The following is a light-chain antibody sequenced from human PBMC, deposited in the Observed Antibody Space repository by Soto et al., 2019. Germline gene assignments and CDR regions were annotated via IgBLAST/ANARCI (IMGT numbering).Light chain of an antibody. CDR2: AAS. V-gene: IGKV1-39*01. Sequence: DIQMTQSPSALSASVGDRVTITCRASQSISTFLHWYQQRPGRAPNLLIYAASTLHSGVPSRFSGDGSGTEFTLTINSLQPEDFGTYFCQQSYSTPWTFGQGTKVDIK. CDR1: QSISTF. CDR3: QQSYSTPWT. J-gene: IGKJ1*01.